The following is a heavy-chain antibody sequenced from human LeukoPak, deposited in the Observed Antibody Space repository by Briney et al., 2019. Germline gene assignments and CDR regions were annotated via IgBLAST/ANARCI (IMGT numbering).Heavy chain of an antibody. J-gene: IGHJ4*02. V-gene: IGHV3-11*04. CDR3: ARHYSDTNGYRSQWDY. CDR2: IRGDSSNI. D-gene: IGHD3-22*01. CDR1: GFTFSASY. Sequence: GGSLRLSCAASGFTFSASYMSWIRQAPGKGLEWVSYIRGDSSNINYADSVKGRFTISRDHTKNTLYLEMNSLRVEDTAVYYCARHYSDTNGYRSQWDYWGQGTLVTVSS.